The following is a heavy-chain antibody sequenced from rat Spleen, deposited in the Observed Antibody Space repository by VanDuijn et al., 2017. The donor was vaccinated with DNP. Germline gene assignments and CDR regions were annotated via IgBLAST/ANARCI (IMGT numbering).Heavy chain of an antibody. D-gene: IGHD1-10*01. CDR3: TRDCNNYFDY. CDR2: IRSGGST. CDR1: GFSSTDYS. V-gene: IGHV2-19*01. Sequence: QVQLKESGPGLVQPSQTLSLTCTVSGFSSTDYSVHWVRQPPGKGLEWMGRIRSGGSTDYNSGLKSRLSISRDTSKSQVFLKMNSLQTDDTGTYSCTRDCNNYFDYWGQGVMVTVSS. J-gene: IGHJ2*01.